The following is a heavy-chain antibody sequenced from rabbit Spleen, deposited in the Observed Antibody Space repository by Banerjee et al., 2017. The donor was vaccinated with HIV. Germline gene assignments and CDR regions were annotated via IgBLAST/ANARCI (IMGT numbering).Heavy chain of an antibody. D-gene: IGHD4-1*01. CDR3: ARDLDDVIGWNFGW. J-gene: IGHJ4*01. Sequence: QRQLEESGGGLVQPEGSLTLTCTASGFSFSSSYYMCWFRQAPGKGLDLIACINTDSGTTSYTTWVNGRFTISRSISLNTVDLRMTSLAAADSATYFCARDLDDVIGWNFGWWGPGTLVTVS. V-gene: IGHV1S43*01. CDR1: GFSFSSSYY. CDR2: INTDSGTT.